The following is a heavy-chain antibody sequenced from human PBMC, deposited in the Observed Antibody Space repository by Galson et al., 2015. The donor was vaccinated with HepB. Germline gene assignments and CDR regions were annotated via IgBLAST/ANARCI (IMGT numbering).Heavy chain of an antibody. CDR1: GYLFIGYY. V-gene: IGHV1-2*06. D-gene: IGHD2-15*01. Sequence: QSGAEVKKPGASVKVSCKASGYLFIGYYIHWERQAPGQGLEWMGRINPNNGGTDYRQRYRGRVIMTRDTSTSTAYMEMSGLTSDDTAVYFCASARFCSRSPCYNSYYVGMDVWGQGTTVSVSS. J-gene: IGHJ6*02. CDR3: ASARFCSRSPCYNSYYVGMDV. CDR2: INPNNGGT.